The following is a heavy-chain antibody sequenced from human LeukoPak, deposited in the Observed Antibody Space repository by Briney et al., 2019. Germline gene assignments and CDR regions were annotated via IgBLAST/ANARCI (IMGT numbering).Heavy chain of an antibody. CDR2: INYSGTT. Sequence: ASETLSLTCSVSGGSISSSSYYWGWIRQPPGKGLEWIATINYSGTTHYNPSLRSRVTISADTSNNQFSLKLNSVTAADTAVYYCARGRWISGNYYNFDHWGQGTLVTVSS. V-gene: IGHV4-39*07. CDR1: GGSISSSSYY. J-gene: IGHJ4*02. CDR3: ARGRWISGNYYNFDH. D-gene: IGHD1-26*01.